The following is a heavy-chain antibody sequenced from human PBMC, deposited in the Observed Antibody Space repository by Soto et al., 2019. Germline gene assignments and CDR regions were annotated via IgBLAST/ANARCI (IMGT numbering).Heavy chain of an antibody. V-gene: IGHV3-74*01. Sequence: EVQLVESGGGLVQPGGSLRLSCAASGFTFSSYWMHWVRQGPGKGLVWVSRTNGDGITTSYGDSVKGRFTISRDTAKNTLYSQMNSLRDEDTAVYYCARGGTVSNHFDFWGQGTLVTVSS. CDR1: GFTFSSYW. CDR3: ARGGTVSNHFDF. CDR2: TNGDGITT. D-gene: IGHD1-7*01. J-gene: IGHJ4*02.